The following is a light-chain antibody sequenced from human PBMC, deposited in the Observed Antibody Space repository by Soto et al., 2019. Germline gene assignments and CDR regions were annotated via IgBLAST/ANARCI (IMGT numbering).Light chain of an antibody. J-gene: IGLJ2*01. Sequence: SYELTQPPSVSVSPGQTASITCSGDKLGNKYAHWYQQKPGQSPVLVICQDTERPSGIPERFSCSNSGNTATLTISGTQTMEEADYFCQAWDSRGVVFGGGTKLTVL. CDR3: QAWDSRGVV. CDR1: KLGNKY. V-gene: IGLV3-1*01. CDR2: QDT.